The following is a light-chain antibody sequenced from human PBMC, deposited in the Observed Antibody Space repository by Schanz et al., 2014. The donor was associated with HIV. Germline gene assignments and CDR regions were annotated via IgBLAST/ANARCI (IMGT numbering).Light chain of an antibody. CDR2: EVS. V-gene: IGLV2-8*01. CDR3: SSFAGNNKLL. Sequence: QSVLTQPPSASGSPGQSVTLSCTGTSSDVGDYNYVSWYQQHPGKAPKIMIYEVSKRPSGVPDRFSGSKSGNTASLTVSGLQADDEADYYCSSFAGNNKLLFGGGTKLTVL. J-gene: IGLJ2*01. CDR1: SSDVGDYNY.